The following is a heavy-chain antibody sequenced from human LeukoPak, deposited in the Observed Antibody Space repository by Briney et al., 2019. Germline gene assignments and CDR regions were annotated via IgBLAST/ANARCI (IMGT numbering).Heavy chain of an antibody. V-gene: IGHV4-61*02. D-gene: IGHD5/OR15-5a*01. CDR3: ARVMSRTYYYYYMDV. Sequence: PSETLSLTCTVSGGSISSGSYYWSWIRQPAGKGLEWIVRIYTSGSTNYNPSLKSRVTISVDTSKNQFSLKLSSVTAADTAVYYCARVMSRTYYYYYMDVWGKGTTVTVSS. CDR2: IYTSGST. J-gene: IGHJ6*03. CDR1: GGSISSGSYY.